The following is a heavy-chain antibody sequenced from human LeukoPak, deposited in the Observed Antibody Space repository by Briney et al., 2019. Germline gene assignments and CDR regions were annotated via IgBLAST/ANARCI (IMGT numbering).Heavy chain of an antibody. Sequence: GGSLRLSCAAYGFTFDDYAMHWVRQAPGKGLEWVSGIGWNSGSIGYADSVKGRFTISRDNAKHSLYLQMNSLRAEDTALYYCAKDIARYLRITIFGVVNPGAFDIWGQGTMVTVSS. CDR3: AKDIARYLRITIFGVVNPGAFDI. J-gene: IGHJ3*02. D-gene: IGHD3-3*01. V-gene: IGHV3-9*01. CDR1: GFTFDDYA. CDR2: IGWNSGSI.